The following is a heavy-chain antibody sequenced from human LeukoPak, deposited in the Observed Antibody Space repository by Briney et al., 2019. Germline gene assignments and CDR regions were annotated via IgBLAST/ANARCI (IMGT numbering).Heavy chain of an antibody. Sequence: GASVKVFCKASGYTFTGYYMHWVRQAPGQGLEWMGIINPSGGSTSYAQKFQGRVTMTRDMSTSTVYMELSSLRSEDTAVYYCARLRVHGDYGSFRYYYYYYMDVWGKGTTVTVSS. CDR1: GYTFTGYY. V-gene: IGHV1-46*01. CDR2: INPSGGST. J-gene: IGHJ6*03. CDR3: ARLRVHGDYGSFRYYYYYYMDV. D-gene: IGHD4-17*01.